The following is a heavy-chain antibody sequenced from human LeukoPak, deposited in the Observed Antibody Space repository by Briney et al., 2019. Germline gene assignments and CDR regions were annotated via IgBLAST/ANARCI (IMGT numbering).Heavy chain of an antibody. J-gene: IGHJ3*02. D-gene: IGHD1-14*01. V-gene: IGHV1-69*13. CDR2: FIPLLRAA. CDR3: AKVVSGNWGGLDI. Sequence: GASVKVSCKASGGTFSSSAFSWVRQAPGQGLEWMGGFIPLLRAANYAQDFQGRVKITADESTTTAYMQLTSLRSEDTAVYYCAKVVSGNWGGLDIWGQGTMVPVSS. CDR1: GGTFSSSA.